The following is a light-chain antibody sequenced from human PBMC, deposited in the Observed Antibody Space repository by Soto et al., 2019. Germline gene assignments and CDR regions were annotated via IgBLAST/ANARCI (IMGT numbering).Light chain of an antibody. Sequence: DIQMTQSPSTLSASVGDRVTITCRASQTITNFLAWYQQKPGKAPKLLIYKASILQIGVPSRFSGSGSGTEFTLTISSLQPDDFATYYCQQYDTYWTFGQGTKVDIK. CDR2: KAS. CDR1: QTITNF. V-gene: IGKV1-5*03. J-gene: IGKJ1*01. CDR3: QQYDTYWT.